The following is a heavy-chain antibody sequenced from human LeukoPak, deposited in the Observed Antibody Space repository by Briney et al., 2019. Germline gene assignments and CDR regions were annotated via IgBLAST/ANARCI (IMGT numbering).Heavy chain of an antibody. Sequence: GASVKVSCKASGYTFTSYAMNWVRQAPGQGLEWMGWINTNTGNPTYAQGFTGRFVFSLDTSVSTAYLQISSLKAEDTAVYYCARRYYDSSGYYPTRGNWFDPWGQGTLVTVSS. J-gene: IGHJ5*02. D-gene: IGHD3-22*01. CDR2: INTNTGNP. V-gene: IGHV7-4-1*02. CDR1: GYTFTSYA. CDR3: ARRYYDSSGYYPTRGNWFDP.